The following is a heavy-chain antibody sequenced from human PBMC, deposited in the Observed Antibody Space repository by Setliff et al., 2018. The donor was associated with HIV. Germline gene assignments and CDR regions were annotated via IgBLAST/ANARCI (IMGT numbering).Heavy chain of an antibody. Sequence: SETLSLTCRVSGGSISRGGYYWTWVRHHPGKALEWIGYIYSSGTTYYNPSLKGRILMSVDVSRNEFSLTLRSVIAADTAIYYCVRETSYSYVDVWGKGTTVTVSS. J-gene: IGHJ6*04. CDR1: GGSISRGGYY. V-gene: IGHV4-31*03. CDR3: VRETSYSYVDV. CDR2: IYSSGTT. D-gene: IGHD2-15*01.